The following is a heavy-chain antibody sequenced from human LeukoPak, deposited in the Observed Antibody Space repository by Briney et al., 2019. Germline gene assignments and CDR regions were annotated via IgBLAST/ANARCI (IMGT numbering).Heavy chain of an antibody. CDR2: IFYSGST. CDR1: GGSISSGGYY. V-gene: IGHV4-31*03. Sequence: SQTLSLTCTVSGGSISSGGYYWSWIRQHPGKGVGWIGYIFYSGSTYYNPSLKSRVTISVDTSKNQFSLKLSSVTAADTAVYYCAGGPDYGDYEWGEGTLVTVSS. D-gene: IGHD4-17*01. J-gene: IGHJ4*02. CDR3: AGGPDYGDYE.